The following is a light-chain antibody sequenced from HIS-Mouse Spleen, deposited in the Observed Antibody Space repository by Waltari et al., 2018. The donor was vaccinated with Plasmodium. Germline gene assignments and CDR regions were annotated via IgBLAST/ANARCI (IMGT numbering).Light chain of an antibody. CDR1: ALPKKL. CDR2: EDS. CDR3: YSTDSSGNHRV. Sequence: SYELTQPPSVSVSPGQTARITCSGDALPKKLAYWYQQKSGQAHVLVIYEDSKRPSGSPERFSGSSSGTIATLTISGAQVEDEADYYCYSTDSSGNHRVFGGGTKLTVL. J-gene: IGLJ3*02. V-gene: IGLV3-10*01.